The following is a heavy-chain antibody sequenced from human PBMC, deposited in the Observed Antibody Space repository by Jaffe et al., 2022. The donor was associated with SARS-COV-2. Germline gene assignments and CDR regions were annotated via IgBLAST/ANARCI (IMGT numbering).Heavy chain of an antibody. Sequence: QVQLVQSGAEVKKPGASVKVSCKASGYTFTSYYMHWVRQAPGQGLEWMGIINPSGGSTSYAQKLQGRVTMTRDTSTSTVYMELSSLRSEDTAVYYCARDLSHSYGSYYYYYYMDVWGKGTTVTVSS. V-gene: IGHV1-46*04. J-gene: IGHJ6*03. CDR1: GYTFTSYY. CDR2: INPSGGST. CDR3: ARDLSHSYGSYYYYYYMDV. D-gene: IGHD5-18*01.